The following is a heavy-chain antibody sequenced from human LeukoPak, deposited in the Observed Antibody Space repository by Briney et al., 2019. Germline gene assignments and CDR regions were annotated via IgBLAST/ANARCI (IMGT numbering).Heavy chain of an antibody. D-gene: IGHD3-10*01. CDR2: ISGSGTNT. CDR1: GFTFSSYA. V-gene: IGHV3-23*01. J-gene: IGHJ4*02. Sequence: GGSLRLSCAASGFTFSSYAMSWVRQAPGKGLEWVSTISGSGTNTYYADSVRGRFTISRDNSENTLYLQINSLGAEDTAVFYCAKNYGSGTYYNYLDYWGLGTLVTVSS. CDR3: AKNYGSGTYYNYLDY.